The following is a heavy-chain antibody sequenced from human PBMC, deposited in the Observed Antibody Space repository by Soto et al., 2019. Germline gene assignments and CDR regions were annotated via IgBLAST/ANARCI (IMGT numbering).Heavy chain of an antibody. D-gene: IGHD2-8*01. CDR2: INPNSGGT. V-gene: IGHV1-2*04. Sequence: ASVKVSCKASGDTFTGYYMHWVRQAPGQGLEWMGWINPNSGGTNYAQKFQGWVTMTRDTSISTAYMELSRLRSDDTAVYYCARATYCTNGVCRKHNTFDPWGQGTLVTVSS. CDR1: GDTFTGYY. J-gene: IGHJ5*02. CDR3: ARATYCTNGVCRKHNTFDP.